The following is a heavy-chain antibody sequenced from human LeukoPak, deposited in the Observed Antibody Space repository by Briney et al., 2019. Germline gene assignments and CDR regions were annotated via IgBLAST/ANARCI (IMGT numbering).Heavy chain of an antibody. CDR3: ARDLSSGCFDY. CDR1: GASVSSIGYS. CDR2: IYQSGST. V-gene: IGHV4-30-2*01. Sequence: SQTLSLTCGVSGASVSSIGYSWSWIRQPPGRGLEWIGYIYQSGSTSYNPSLQSRVTISIDRSKNQFSLNLSSVTAADTAVYYCARDLSSGCFDYWGQGTLVTVSS. J-gene: IGHJ4*02. D-gene: IGHD6-19*01.